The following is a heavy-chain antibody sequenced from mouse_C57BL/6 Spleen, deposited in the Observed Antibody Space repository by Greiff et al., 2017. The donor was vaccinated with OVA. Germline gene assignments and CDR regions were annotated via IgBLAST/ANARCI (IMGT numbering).Heavy chain of an antibody. CDR1: GFTFSSYA. V-gene: IGHV5-4*01. CDR3: ARDVPYGNYFDY. D-gene: IGHD2-1*01. J-gene: IGHJ2*01. CDR2: ISDGGSYT. Sequence: EVQLVESGGGLVKPGGSLKLSCAASGFTFSSYAMSWVRQTPGKRLEWVATISDGGSYTYYPDNVKGRFTISRDNAKNNLYLQMSHLKSEDTAMYYCARDVPYGNYFDYWGQGTTLTVSS.